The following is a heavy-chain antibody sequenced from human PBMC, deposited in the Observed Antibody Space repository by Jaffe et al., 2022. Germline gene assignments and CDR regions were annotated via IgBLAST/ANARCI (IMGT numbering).Heavy chain of an antibody. D-gene: IGHD3-10*01. J-gene: IGHJ6*03. Sequence: QVQLQESGPGLVKPSETLSLTCTVSGGSVSSGSYYWSWIRQPPGKGLEWIGYIYYSGSTNYNPSLKSRVTISVDTSKNQFSLKLSSVTAADTAVYYCARDFAYYYGSGSYELYYYYYMDVWGKGTTVTVSS. CDR1: GGSVSSGSYY. CDR2: IYYSGST. CDR3: ARDFAYYYGSGSYELYYYYYMDV. V-gene: IGHV4-61*01.